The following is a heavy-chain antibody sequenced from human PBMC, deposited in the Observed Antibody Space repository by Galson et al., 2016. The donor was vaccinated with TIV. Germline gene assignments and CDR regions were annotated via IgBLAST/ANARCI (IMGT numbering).Heavy chain of an antibody. CDR3: ARPASLGYFDWLPPDS. V-gene: IGHV3-23*01. CDR2: ITGGGGSS. Sequence: SLRLSCAASGFTFSSYALTWVRQAPGKGLEWVSAITGGGGSSYYADSVKGRFTVSRDNSENTVFLQMNNLRSDDTAVYYCARPASLGYFDWLPPDSWGQGTLVTVSS. J-gene: IGHJ4*02. D-gene: IGHD3-9*01. CDR1: GFTFSSYA.